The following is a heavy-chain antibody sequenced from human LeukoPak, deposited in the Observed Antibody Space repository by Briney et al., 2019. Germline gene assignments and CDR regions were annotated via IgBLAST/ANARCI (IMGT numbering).Heavy chain of an antibody. J-gene: IGHJ6*03. D-gene: IGHD3-10*01. V-gene: IGHV4-4*07. CDR2: IYTSGST. CDR1: GGSISSYY. CDR3: ARVTAYGSGSRRIGGYYMDV. Sequence: SETLSLTCTVSGGSISSYYWSWIRQFAGKGLEWIGRIYTSGSTNYNPSLKSRVTMSVDTSKNQFSLKLSSVTAADTAVYYCARVTAYGSGSRRIGGYYMDVWGKGTTVTVSS.